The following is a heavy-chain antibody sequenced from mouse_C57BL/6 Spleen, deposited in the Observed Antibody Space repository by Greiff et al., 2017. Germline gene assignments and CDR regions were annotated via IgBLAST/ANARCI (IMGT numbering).Heavy chain of an antibody. CDR2: IHPSDSDT. J-gene: IGHJ4*01. CDR3: ASDNGYYAMDY. D-gene: IGHD1-3*01. Sequence: QVQLQQPGAELVKPGASVKVSCKASGYTFTSYWMHWVKQRPGQGLEWIGSIHPSDSDTNYNQKFKGKATLTVDKSSSTAYMQLSSLTSEDSAVYDCASDNGYYAMDYWGQGTSVTVSS. CDR1: GYTFTSYW. V-gene: IGHV1-74*01.